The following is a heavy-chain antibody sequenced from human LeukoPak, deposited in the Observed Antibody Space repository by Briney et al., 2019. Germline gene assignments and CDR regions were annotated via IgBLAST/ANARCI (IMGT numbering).Heavy chain of an antibody. CDR3: ASTYSSGYYSWFDP. CDR2: IYYSGTT. Sequence: YIYYSGTTTYNPSLKSRVPISVDTSKNQFSLKLSSVTAADTAVYYCASTYSSGYYSWFDPWGQGTLVTVSS. J-gene: IGHJ5*02. D-gene: IGHD3-3*01. V-gene: IGHV4-59*01.